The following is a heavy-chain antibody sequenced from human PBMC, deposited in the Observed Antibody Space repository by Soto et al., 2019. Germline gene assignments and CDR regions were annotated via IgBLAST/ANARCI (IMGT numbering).Heavy chain of an antibody. CDR1: GFTFSSYA. V-gene: IGHV3-23*01. J-gene: IGHJ6*02. CDR3: ARGITIFGVVIDYYYYGMDV. Sequence: GSLRLSCAASGFTFSSYAMSWVRQAPGKGLEWVSAISGSGGSTYYADSVKGRFTISRDNSKNTLYLQMNSLRAEDTAVYYCARGITIFGVVIDYYYYGMDVWGQGTTVTVSS. D-gene: IGHD3-3*01. CDR2: ISGSGGST.